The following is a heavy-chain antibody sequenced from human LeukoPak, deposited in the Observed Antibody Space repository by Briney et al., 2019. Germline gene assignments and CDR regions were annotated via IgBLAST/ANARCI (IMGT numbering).Heavy chain of an antibody. V-gene: IGHV4-39*06. CDR2: IYYSGST. D-gene: IGHD6-19*01. CDR1: GGSISSSSYY. J-gene: IGHJ4*02. Sequence: SETLSLTCTVSGGSISSSSYYWGWIRQPPGKGLEWIGSIYYSGSTYYNPSLKSRVTISVDTSKNQFPLKLSSVTAADTAVYYCARGTLYSGWSYYPDYWGQGTLVTVSS. CDR3: ARGTLYSGWSYYPDY.